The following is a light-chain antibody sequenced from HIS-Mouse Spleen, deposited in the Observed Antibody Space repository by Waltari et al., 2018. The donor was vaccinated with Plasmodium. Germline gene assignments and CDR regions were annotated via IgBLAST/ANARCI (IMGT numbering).Light chain of an antibody. CDR2: DAS. Sequence: EIVLTQSPATLSLSPGERATLSCRASQSVSSYLAWYQQKPGQAPRLLIYDASNRATCIPARFSGSGSGTDFTLTISSLEPEDFAVYYWQQRSNWPLTFGGGTKVEIK. V-gene: IGKV3-11*01. CDR1: QSVSSY. CDR3: QQRSNWPLT. J-gene: IGKJ4*01.